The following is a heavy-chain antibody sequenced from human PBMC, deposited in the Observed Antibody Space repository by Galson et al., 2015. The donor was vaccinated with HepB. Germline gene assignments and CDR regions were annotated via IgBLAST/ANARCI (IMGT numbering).Heavy chain of an antibody. CDR2: ISYDGSSK. V-gene: IGHV3-30*18. Sequence: SLRLSCAASGFTFRDYGMHWVRQAPGRGLEWVADISYDGSSKYYADSVKGRFTIPRDSSKNTRYLQMNSLRAEDTAVYYCAKNLAQVGPYAAFDIWGQGTMVTVSS. CDR3: AKNLAQVGPYAAFDI. CDR1: GFTFRDYG. D-gene: IGHD1-26*01. J-gene: IGHJ3*02.